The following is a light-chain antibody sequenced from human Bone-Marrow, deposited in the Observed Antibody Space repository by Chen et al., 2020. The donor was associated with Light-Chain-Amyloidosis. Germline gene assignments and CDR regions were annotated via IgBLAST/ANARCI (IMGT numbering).Light chain of an antibody. J-gene: IGLJ2*01. CDR3: QSADSSGTYEVI. Sequence: SSELTQPPSVSVSPGQTARITCSGDDLPTKYAYWYQQKPGQAPLLVIHRDTVRPSGISERFSGSSSGTTATLTISGVQAEDEAAYHCQSADSSGTYEVIFGGGTKLTVL. CDR2: RDT. CDR1: DLPTKY. V-gene: IGLV3-25*03.